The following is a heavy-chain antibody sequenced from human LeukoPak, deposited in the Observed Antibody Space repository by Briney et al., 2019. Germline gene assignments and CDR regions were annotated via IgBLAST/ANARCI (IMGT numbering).Heavy chain of an antibody. CDR3: AKDYYYYGTTFDY. Sequence: GGSLRLSCAASGFTFSSYAMNWVRQAPGKGLEWVSAISGSGGSTYYADSVKGRFTISRDNSKNTLYLQMNSLRAEDTAVYYCAKDYYYYGTTFDYWGQGTLVTVSS. V-gene: IGHV3-23*01. CDR1: GFTFSSYA. J-gene: IGHJ4*02. CDR2: ISGSGGST. D-gene: IGHD3-22*01.